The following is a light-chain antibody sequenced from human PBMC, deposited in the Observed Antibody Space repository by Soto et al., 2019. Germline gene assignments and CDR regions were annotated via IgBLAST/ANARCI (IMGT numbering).Light chain of an antibody. Sequence: DIQMTHSPSSLSEPVVDRDTITCRASQSISSYLNWYQQKPGKAPKLLIYAASSLQSGVPSRFSGSGSGTDFTLTISSLQPEDFATYYCQKSYSTPPTCGQGTKGDIK. CDR2: AAS. V-gene: IGKV1-39*01. J-gene: IGKJ1*01. CDR1: QSISSY. CDR3: QKSYSTPPT.